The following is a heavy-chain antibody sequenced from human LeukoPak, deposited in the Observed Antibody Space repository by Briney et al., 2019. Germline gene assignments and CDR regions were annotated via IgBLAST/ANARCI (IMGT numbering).Heavy chain of an antibody. D-gene: IGHD6-25*01. CDR3: ARDKAASPNNWFDP. CDR1: RFTVSSNH. J-gene: IGHJ5*02. Sequence: GGSLRLSCAAYRFTVSSNHMSWDGQAPGKGLEWVSVIYSGGSTYYADSVKGRFTISRDTSKNTLYLQMNSLRAEDTAVYYCARDKAASPNNWFDPWRQGTLVTVSS. V-gene: IGHV3-66*01. CDR2: IYSGGST.